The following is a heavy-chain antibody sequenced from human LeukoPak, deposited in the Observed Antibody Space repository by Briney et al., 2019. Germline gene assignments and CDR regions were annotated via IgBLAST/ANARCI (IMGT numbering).Heavy chain of an antibody. CDR3: ALEGRKWELHY. D-gene: IGHD1-26*01. CDR1: GFTFSNYA. CDR2: INGRGGST. Sequence: GGSLRLSCAASGFTFSNYAMSWVRQAPGKGLEWVSSINGRGGSTYYADSVKGRFTISRDNSKNTLYLQMNSLRAEDTAVYYCALEGRKWELHYWGQGTLVTVSS. V-gene: IGHV3-23*01. J-gene: IGHJ4*02.